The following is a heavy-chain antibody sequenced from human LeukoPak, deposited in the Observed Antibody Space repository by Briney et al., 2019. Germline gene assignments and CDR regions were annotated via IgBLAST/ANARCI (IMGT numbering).Heavy chain of an antibody. J-gene: IGHJ6*03. CDR2: INPNSGGT. D-gene: IGHD6-6*01. V-gene: IGHV1-2*02. Sequence: ASVKVSCKASGYTFTGYYMHWVRQAPGQGLEWMGWINPNSGGTNYAQKFQGRVTMTRDTSISTAYMELSRLSSDDTAAYYCARDLSGYRSSSDSETYYYYYMDVWGKGTTVTVSS. CDR1: GYTFTGYY. CDR3: ARDLSGYRSSSDSETYYYYYMDV.